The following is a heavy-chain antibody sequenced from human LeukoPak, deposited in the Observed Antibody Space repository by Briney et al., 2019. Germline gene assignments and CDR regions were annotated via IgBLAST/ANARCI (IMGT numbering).Heavy chain of an antibody. CDR3: ARDYYDFWSGYYYYYYMDV. CDR2: IKQDGGEK. CDR1: GFTFSSYW. D-gene: IGHD3-3*01. V-gene: IGHV3-7*01. J-gene: IGHJ6*03. Sequence: GGSLRLSCAASGFTFSSYWMSWVRQAPGKGLEWVANIKQDGGEKYYVDSVTGRFTISRDNAKNSLYLQMNSLRAEDTAVYYCARDYYDFWSGYYYYYYMDVWGKGTTVTVSS.